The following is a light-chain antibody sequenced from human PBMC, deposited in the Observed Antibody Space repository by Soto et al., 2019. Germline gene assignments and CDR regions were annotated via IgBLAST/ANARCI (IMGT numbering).Light chain of an antibody. CDR3: SSYTTSSTLI. J-gene: IGLJ2*01. V-gene: IGLV2-14*01. CDR2: EVS. Sequence: QSALTQPASVSGSAGRSITISCTGASSDVGRYKYVAWYQHHPGKAPKVMIYEVSNRPPWISNRFSGSKSGNMASLTISGLQADDVGDYYCSSYTTSSTLIFGGGTKVTVL. CDR1: SSDVGRYKY.